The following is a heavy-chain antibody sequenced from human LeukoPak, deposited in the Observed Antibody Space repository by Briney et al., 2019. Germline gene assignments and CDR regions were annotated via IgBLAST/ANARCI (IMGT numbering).Heavy chain of an antibody. J-gene: IGHJ4*02. V-gene: IGHV3-30*04. CDR2: ISYDGSNK. Sequence: GGSLRLSCAASGFTFSSYAMHWVRQAPGKGLEWVAVISYDGSNKYYADSVKGRFTISRDNSKNTLYLQMNSLRAEDTAVYYCARGVIVGYFDWLSEPHPLDYWGQGTLVTVSS. CDR3: ARGVIVGYFDWLSEPHPLDY. CDR1: GFTFSSYA. D-gene: IGHD3-9*01.